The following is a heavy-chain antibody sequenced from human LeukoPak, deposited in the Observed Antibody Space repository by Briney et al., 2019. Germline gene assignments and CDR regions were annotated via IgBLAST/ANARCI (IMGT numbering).Heavy chain of an antibody. J-gene: IGHJ5*01. CDR3: ARGPPRYYGSGSPWFDS. CDR1: GYTFTSYD. D-gene: IGHD3-10*01. V-gene: IGHV1-8*01. CDR2: MNPNSGNT. Sequence: ASVKVSCKASGYTFTSYDINWVRQATGQGLDWMGWMNPNSGNTGYAQKFQGRVTMTRNTSISTAYMELSSLSSEDTAVYYCARGPPRYYGSGSPWFDSWGQGTLVTVSS.